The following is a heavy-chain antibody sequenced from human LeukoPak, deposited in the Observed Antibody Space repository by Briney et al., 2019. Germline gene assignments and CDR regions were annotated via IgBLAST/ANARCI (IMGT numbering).Heavy chain of an antibody. Sequence: ASVKVSCKASGGTFSSYAISWVRQAPGQGLEWMGRIIPILGIANYAQKFQGRVTITADKSTSTAYMELSSLRAEDTAVYYCAKDQVWDTAMVTGFDYWGQGTLVTVSS. J-gene: IGHJ4*02. CDR1: GGTFSSYA. CDR2: IIPILGIA. D-gene: IGHD5-18*01. CDR3: AKDQVWDTAMVTGFDY. V-gene: IGHV1-69*04.